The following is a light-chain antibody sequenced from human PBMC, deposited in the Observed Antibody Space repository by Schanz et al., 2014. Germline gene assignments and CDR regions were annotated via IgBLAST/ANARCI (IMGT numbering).Light chain of an antibody. V-gene: IGLV2-11*01. J-gene: IGLJ3*02. CDR1: SSDVGGYNY. CDR3: CSYAGSYPWV. Sequence: QSALTQPRSVSGSPGQSVTISCTGTSSDVGGYNYVSWYQQHPGKVPKLMIYDVSNRPSGVSNRFSGSKSGNTASLTISGLQAEDEADYYCCSYAGSYPWVFGGGTKLTVL. CDR2: DVS.